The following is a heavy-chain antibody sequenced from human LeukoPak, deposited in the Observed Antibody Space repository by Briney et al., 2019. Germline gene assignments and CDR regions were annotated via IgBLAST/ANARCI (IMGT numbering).Heavy chain of an antibody. CDR3: ASVQIYCSAGSCRRDYYGMDV. J-gene: IGHJ6*02. CDR2: ISSTSGTI. Sequence: GGSLRLSCAASGFXFSTYSITWVRQAPGKGLEWVSYISSTSGTIYYADPVKGRFTISRDNAKNSLFLQMNSLRDEDTAVYYCASVQIYCSAGSCRRDYYGMDVWGQGTTVIVSS. V-gene: IGHV3-48*02. D-gene: IGHD2-15*01. CDR1: GFXFSTYS.